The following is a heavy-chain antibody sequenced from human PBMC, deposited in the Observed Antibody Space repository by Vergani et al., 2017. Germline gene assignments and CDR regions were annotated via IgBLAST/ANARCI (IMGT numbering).Heavy chain of an antibody. J-gene: IGHJ6*02. Sequence: EVQLLESGGDLVQPVGSLRLSCAASGFTFIMHAMSWVRQAPGKGLEWVSTLSASDRRTHYADSVKGRFTISRDISKNTLFLHMNSLRPEDTAVYYCASRDITIFGVVIIRGYYYYGMDVWGQGTTVTVSS. D-gene: IGHD3-3*01. CDR2: LSASDRRT. V-gene: IGHV3-23*01. CDR3: ASRDITIFGVVIIRGYYYYGMDV. CDR1: GFTFIMHA.